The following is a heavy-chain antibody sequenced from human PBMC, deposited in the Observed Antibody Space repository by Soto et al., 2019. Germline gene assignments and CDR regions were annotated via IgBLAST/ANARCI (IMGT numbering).Heavy chain of an antibody. D-gene: IGHD6-6*01. J-gene: IGHJ6*02. Sequence: SETLSLTCALYGGSFSDYYWGWIRQPPGKGLECIGEITHSGSTNYNPSLKSRVTLSVDTSKNQFSLNLTSVTAADTAVYYCARALRASSGVSLSYYYYGMDVWGQGTTVTVSS. CDR2: ITHSGST. CDR1: GGSFSDYY. CDR3: ARALRASSGVSLSYYYYGMDV. V-gene: IGHV4-34*01.